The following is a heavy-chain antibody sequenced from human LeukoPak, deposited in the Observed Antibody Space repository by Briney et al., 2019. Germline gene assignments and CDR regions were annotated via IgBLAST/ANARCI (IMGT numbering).Heavy chain of an antibody. CDR2: ISSDGSST. CDR3: ATGYSSGWYPGGVDY. CDR1: GFTFSSYW. V-gene: IGHV3-74*01. D-gene: IGHD6-19*01. J-gene: IGHJ4*02. Sequence: GGSLRLSCVASGFTFSSYWMHWVRQAPGKGLVWVSRISSDGSSTGYADSVKGRFTISRDNAKNTLYLQMNSLRAEDTAVYYCATGYSSGWYPGGVDYWGQGTLVTVSS.